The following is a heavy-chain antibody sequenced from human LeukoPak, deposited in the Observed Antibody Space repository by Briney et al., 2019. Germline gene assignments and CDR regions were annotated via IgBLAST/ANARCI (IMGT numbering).Heavy chain of an antibody. J-gene: IGHJ4*02. CDR1: GFTSSTYW. CDR3: ARAVTSTEGY. Sequence: GGSLRLSCAASGFTSSTYWMSWVRQAPGLGLEWVANINQDGSDKYYVDSVKGRFTISRDNAQKSLYLEMNSLRAEDTAVYYCARAVTSTEGYWGQGTLVTVSS. V-gene: IGHV3-7*03. CDR2: INQDGSDK.